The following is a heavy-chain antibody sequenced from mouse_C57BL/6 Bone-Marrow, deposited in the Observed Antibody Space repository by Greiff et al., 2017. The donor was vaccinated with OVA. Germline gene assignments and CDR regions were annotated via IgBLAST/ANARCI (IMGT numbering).Heavy chain of an antibody. D-gene: IGHD3-2*01. V-gene: IGHV1-19*01. J-gene: IGHJ3*01. Sequence: EVQLQQSGPVLVKPGASVKMSCKASGYTFTDYYMNWVKQSHGKSLEWIGVINPYNGGTSYNQKFKGKATLTVDKSSSTAYMELNSLTSEDSAVYYCARDQTAFAYWGQGTLVTVSA. CDR1: GYTFTDYY. CDR2: INPYNGGT. CDR3: ARDQTAFAY.